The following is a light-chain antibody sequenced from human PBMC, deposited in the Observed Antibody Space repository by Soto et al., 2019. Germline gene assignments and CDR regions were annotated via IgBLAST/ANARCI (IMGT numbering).Light chain of an antibody. CDR2: AAS. CDR3: QQSYSTPPT. CDR1: QSISSY. V-gene: IGKV1-39*01. J-gene: IGKJ4*01. Sequence: DIQMTQSPSSLSASVGDRVTITCRASQSISSYLNWYQQKPGKAPKLLIYAASSLQSGVPSRFSGSGSGTDFTLTISSLQPEDVATYYCQQSYSTPPTFGGGTKLEIK.